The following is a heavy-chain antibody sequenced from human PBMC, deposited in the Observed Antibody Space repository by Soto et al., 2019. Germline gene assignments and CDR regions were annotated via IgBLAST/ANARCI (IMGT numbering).Heavy chain of an antibody. CDR1: SGSISSSNR. Sequence: QVQLQESGPGLVKPSGTLSLTCAVSSGSISSSNRWSWVRQPPGKGLECIGEIYHSGSTNYNPSLKSRVTIAVDKSKNQFSLRLSSVTAADTAVYYCVRVGLEDYFDYWGQGTLVTVSS. D-gene: IGHD1-26*01. J-gene: IGHJ4*02. CDR3: VRVGLEDYFDY. CDR2: IYHSGST. V-gene: IGHV4-4*02.